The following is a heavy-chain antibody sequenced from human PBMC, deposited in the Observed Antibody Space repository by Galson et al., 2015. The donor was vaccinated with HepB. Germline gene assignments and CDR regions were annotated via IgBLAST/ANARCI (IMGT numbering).Heavy chain of an antibody. D-gene: IGHD3-9*01. CDR2: ISAYNGNT. CDR1: GYTFTSYG. V-gene: IGHV1-18*01. J-gene: IGHJ4*02. CDR3: ARDHHPYYDILTGYFVY. Sequence: SVKVSCKASGYTFTSYGINWVRQAPGQGLEWMGWISAYNGNTNYAQKLQGRVTMTTDTSTSTAYMELRSLRSDDTAVYYCARDHHPYYDILTGYFVYWGQGTLVTVSS.